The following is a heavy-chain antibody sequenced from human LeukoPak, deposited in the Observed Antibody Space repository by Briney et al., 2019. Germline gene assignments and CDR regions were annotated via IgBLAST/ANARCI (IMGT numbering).Heavy chain of an antibody. CDR3: ALMAAAHDY. V-gene: IGHV4-39*07. CDR1: GGSISSSSYY. D-gene: IGHD6-13*01. CDR2: IYYSGST. J-gene: IGHJ4*02. Sequence: SETLSLTCTVSGGSISSSSYYWGWIRQPPGKGLEWIGSIYYSGSTYYNPSLKSRVTISVDTSKNQFSLKLSSVTAADTAVYYCALMAAAHDYWGQGTLVTVSS.